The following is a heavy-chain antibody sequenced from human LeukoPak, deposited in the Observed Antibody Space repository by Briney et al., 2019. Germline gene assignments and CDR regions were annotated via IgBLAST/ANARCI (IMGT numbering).Heavy chain of an antibody. J-gene: IGHJ4*02. Sequence: SGPALVKPTQTLTLTCTFSGFSLSTSGMCVSWIRQPPGKALEWLARIDWDDDKYYSTSLKTRLTISKDTSKNHVVLTMTNMDPVDTATYYCARGGYCSSTSCFDYWGQGTLVTVSS. CDR2: IDWDDDK. V-gene: IGHV2-70*11. D-gene: IGHD2-2*01. CDR1: GFSLSTSGMC. CDR3: ARGGYCSSTSCFDY.